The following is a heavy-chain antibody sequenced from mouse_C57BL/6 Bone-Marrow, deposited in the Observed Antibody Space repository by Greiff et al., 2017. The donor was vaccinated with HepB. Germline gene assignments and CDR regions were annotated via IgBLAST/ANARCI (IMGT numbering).Heavy chain of an antibody. Sequence: EVKLMESGEGLVKPGGSLKLSCAASGFTFSSYAMSWVRQTPEKRLEWVAYISSGGDYIYYADTVKGRFTISRDNARNTLYLQMSSLKSEDTAMYYCTRDRGERWLPYYFDYWGQGTTLTVSS. CDR3: TRDRGERWLPYYFDY. CDR2: ISSGGDYI. D-gene: IGHD2-3*01. CDR1: GFTFSSYA. J-gene: IGHJ2*01. V-gene: IGHV5-9-1*02.